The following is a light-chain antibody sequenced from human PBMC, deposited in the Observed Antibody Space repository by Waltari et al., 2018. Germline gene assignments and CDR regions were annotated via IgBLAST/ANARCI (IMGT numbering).Light chain of an antibody. CDR2: AAS. CDR1: QSVSKY. J-gene: IGKJ1*01. V-gene: IGKV3-20*01. CDR3: QNHERLPAT. Sequence: ELVLTQSPGTLSLSPGARATPSCRASQSVSKYLAWYQQRPGQAPRLLIYAASTRATGIPDRFSGSGYGTDFSLIISRLEPEDFAVYYCQNHERLPATFGQGTKVEIK.